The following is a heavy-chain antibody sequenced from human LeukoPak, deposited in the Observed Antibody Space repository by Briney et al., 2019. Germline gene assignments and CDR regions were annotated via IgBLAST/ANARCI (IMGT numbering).Heavy chain of an antibody. CDR3: ASWERITMVRGEGYYFDY. D-gene: IGHD3-10*01. J-gene: IGHJ4*02. Sequence: GGPLRLSCAASGFTFSDYYMSWIRQAPGKGLEWVSYISSSGSTIYYADSVKGRFTISRDNAKNSLYLQMNSLRAEDTAVYYCASWERITMVRGEGYYFDYWGQGTLVTVSS. V-gene: IGHV3-11*01. CDR1: GFTFSDYY. CDR2: ISSSGSTI.